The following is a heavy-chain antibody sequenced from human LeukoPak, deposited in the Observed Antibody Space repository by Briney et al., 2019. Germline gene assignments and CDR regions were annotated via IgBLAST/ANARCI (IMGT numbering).Heavy chain of an antibody. CDR1: GGSFSGYY. CDR2: INHSGST. D-gene: IGHD3-10*01. J-gene: IGHJ4*02. Sequence: PSETLSLTCAVYGGSFSGYYWSWIRQPPGKGMEWIGEINHSGSTNYNPSLKSRVTISVDTSKNQFSLKLSSVTAADTAVYYCARTRYYYGSGSYYGDYFDYWGQGTLVTVSS. CDR3: ARTRYYYGSGSYYGDYFDY. V-gene: IGHV4-34*01.